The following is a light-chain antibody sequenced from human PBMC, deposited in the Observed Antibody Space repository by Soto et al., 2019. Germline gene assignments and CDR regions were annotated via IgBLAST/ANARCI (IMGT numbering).Light chain of an antibody. V-gene: IGKV3-20*01. CDR3: QQYGSSPGT. J-gene: IGKJ1*01. Sequence: ETVLTQSPGTLSLSPGERATLSCKASQSVSNNYLAWYQQKPGQAPRLLIYNASSRATGIPDRFSGSGSGTDFTLTISSLEAEDFAVYYCQQYGSSPGTFGQGTKVEIK. CDR1: QSVSNNY. CDR2: NAS.